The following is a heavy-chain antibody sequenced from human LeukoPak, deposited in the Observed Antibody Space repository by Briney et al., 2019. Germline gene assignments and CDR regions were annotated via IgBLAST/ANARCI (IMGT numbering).Heavy chain of an antibody. V-gene: IGHV4-59*08. CDR2: IYYSGSTNYNPYSGST. Sequence: PSETLSLTCSVSGGSISSYYWSWIRQPPGKGLEWIGYIYYSGSTNYNPYSGSTNYNPSLKSRVTISVDTSKNQFSLKLSSVTAADTAVYYCARHVGWYDSSGYYYWGQGTLVTVSS. D-gene: IGHD3-22*01. CDR1: GGSISSYY. CDR3: ARHVGWYDSSGYYY. J-gene: IGHJ4*02.